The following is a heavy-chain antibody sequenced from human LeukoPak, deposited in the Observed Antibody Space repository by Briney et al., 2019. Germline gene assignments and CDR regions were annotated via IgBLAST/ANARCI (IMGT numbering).Heavy chain of an antibody. J-gene: IGHJ2*01. V-gene: IGHV1-8*03. CDR2: MNPNSGNT. Sequence: GASVKVSFKASGYTFTIYDINWVRQAPGQGLEWMGWMNPNSGNTGYAQKFQGRVAISSNTSITTSYMELSSLRSDDTAVYYCAIQTSVTTGSRYFDLWGRGTLVTVSS. CDR1: GYTFTIYD. D-gene: IGHD4-17*01. CDR3: AIQTSVTTGSRYFDL.